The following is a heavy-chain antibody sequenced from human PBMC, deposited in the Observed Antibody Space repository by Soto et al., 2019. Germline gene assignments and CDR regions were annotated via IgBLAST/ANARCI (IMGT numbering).Heavy chain of an antibody. V-gene: IGHV3-23*01. CDR1: GFTFSTSA. Sequence: EVQLLESGGGLVQPGGSLRLSCAASGFTFSTSAMSWVRQAPGKGLAWVSAISSNSGSAHYADSVKGRFTISRDNSKRTLSLQMNSLRAEDTAVYFCAKDKFRAFDIWGQGTMVIVSS. J-gene: IGHJ3*02. CDR3: AKDKFRAFDI. CDR2: ISSNSGSA.